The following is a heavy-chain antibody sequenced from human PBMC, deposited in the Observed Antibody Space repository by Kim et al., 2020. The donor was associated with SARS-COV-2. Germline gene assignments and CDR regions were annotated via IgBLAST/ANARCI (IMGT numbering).Heavy chain of an antibody. CDR2: ISSSSSYI. D-gene: IGHD4-17*01. CDR1: GFTFSSYS. CDR3: ARDEEWVTTFDY. V-gene: IGHV3-21*01. Sequence: GGSLRLSCAASGFTFSSYSMNWVRQAPGKGLEWVSSISSSSSYIYYADSVKGRFTISRDNAKNSLYLQMNSLRAEDTAVYYCARDEEWVTTFDYWGQGTLVTVSS. J-gene: IGHJ4*02.